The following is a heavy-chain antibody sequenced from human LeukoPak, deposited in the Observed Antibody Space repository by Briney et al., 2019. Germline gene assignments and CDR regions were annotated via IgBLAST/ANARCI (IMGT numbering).Heavy chain of an antibody. Sequence: GGSLRLSCAASGFTFSSYWMHWVRQAPGEGLVWVSRINTDGSSTIHADSVKGRFTISRDNAKNTLYLQMNSLRDEDTAVYYCARDAHIVRGVNPLDYWGQGTLVTVSS. CDR1: GFTFSSYW. CDR2: INTDGSST. D-gene: IGHD3-10*01. CDR3: ARDAHIVRGVNPLDY. J-gene: IGHJ4*02. V-gene: IGHV3-74*01.